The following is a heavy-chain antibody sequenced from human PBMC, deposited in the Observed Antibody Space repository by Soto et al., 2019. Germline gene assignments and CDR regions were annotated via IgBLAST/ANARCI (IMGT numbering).Heavy chain of an antibody. CDR2: IYPGDSDT. J-gene: IGHJ6*02. Sequence: GESLKISCKGSGYIFTRYWIGWVRQMPGKGLEWMGIIYPGDSDTRYSPSFKGQVTISADKSISTAYLQWRRLKASDNAMYYCARLGHILVFMDVWGQGTWFTVSS. V-gene: IGHV5-51*01. CDR1: GYIFTRYW. D-gene: IGHD2-15*01. CDR3: ARLGHILVFMDV.